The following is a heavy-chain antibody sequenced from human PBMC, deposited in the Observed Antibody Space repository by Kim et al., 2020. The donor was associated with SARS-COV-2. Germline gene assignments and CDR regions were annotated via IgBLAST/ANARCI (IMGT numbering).Heavy chain of an antibody. V-gene: IGHV4-59*08. CDR1: GGSISSYY. CDR2: IYYSGST. CDR3: ARRTGGDYYDSSGYYIFYYYMDV. Sequence: SETLSLTCTVSGGSISSYYWSWIRQPPGKGLEWIGYIYYSGSTNYNPSLKSRVTISVDTSKNQFSLKLSSVTAADTAVYYCARRTGGDYYDSSGYYIFYYYMDVWGKGTTVTVSS. J-gene: IGHJ6*03. D-gene: IGHD3-22*01.